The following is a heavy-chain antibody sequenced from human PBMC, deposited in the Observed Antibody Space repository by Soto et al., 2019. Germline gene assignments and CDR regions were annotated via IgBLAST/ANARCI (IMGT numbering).Heavy chain of an antibody. CDR3: AKDRATVVTPNYYYYGMDV. Sequence: LRLSCAASGFTFSSYGMHWVRQAPGKGLEWVAVIPYDGSNKYYADSVKGRFTISRDNSKNTLYLQMNSLRAEDTAVYYCAKDRATVVTPNYYYYGMDVWGQGTTVTVSS. V-gene: IGHV3-30*18. J-gene: IGHJ6*02. CDR2: IPYDGSNK. CDR1: GFTFSSYG. D-gene: IGHD4-17*01.